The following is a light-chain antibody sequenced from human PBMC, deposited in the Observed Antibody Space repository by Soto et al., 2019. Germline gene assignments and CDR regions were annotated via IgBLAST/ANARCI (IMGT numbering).Light chain of an antibody. CDR2: EGS. V-gene: IGLV2-23*01. CDR1: SXDVGSYNL. CDR3: CSYAGSSTYV. Sequence: QSVLTQPASVSGSPGQSITIFCTGTSXDVGSYNLVSWYQLHPGKAPKLMIYEGSKRPSGVSNRFSGSKSGNTASLTISGLQAEDEADYYCCSYAGSSTYVFGTGTKVTVL. J-gene: IGLJ1*01.